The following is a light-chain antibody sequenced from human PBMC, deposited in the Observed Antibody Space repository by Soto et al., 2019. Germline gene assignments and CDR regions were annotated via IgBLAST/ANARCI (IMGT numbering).Light chain of an antibody. CDR1: SSNIGSNS. Sequence: QSVLTQPPSASGTPGQRVTISCSGSSSNIGSNSVTWYQQFPGTAPKLLINNYNQRPSGVPDRFSGSKSGTSASLAISGLQSEDEADYFCATWDNYLNRTEFGGGTQLTVL. CDR3: ATWDNYLNRTE. CDR2: NYN. V-gene: IGLV1-44*01. J-gene: IGLJ2*01.